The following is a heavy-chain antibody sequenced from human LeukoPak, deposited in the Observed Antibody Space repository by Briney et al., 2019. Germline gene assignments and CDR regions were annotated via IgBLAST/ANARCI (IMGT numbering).Heavy chain of an antibody. V-gene: IGHV3-30*04. CDR1: GFTFSSYA. D-gene: IGHD2-21*02. J-gene: IGHJ4*02. CDR3: ARRLCGGDCPPGY. CDR2: ISYDGSNK. Sequence: GGSLRLSCAASGFTFSSYAMHWVRQAPGKGLEWVAVISYDGSNKYYADSVKGRFTISRDNSKNTLYLQMNSLRAEDTAVYYCARRLCGGDCPPGYWGQGTPVNVSS.